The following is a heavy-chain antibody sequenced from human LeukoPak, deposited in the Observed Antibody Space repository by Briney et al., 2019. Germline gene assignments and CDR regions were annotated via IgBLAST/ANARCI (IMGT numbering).Heavy chain of an antibody. CDR1: GYTFTGYY. Sequence: GASMKVSCKASGYTFTGYYMHWVRQAPGQGLEWMGWINPNSGGTNYAQKFQGRVTMTRDTSISTAYMELSRLRSDDTAVYYCARDLYYYDILTGYYYYYYYYMDVWGKGTTVTVSS. V-gene: IGHV1-2*02. J-gene: IGHJ6*03. CDR3: ARDLYYYDILTGYYYYYYYYMDV. CDR2: INPNSGGT. D-gene: IGHD3-9*01.